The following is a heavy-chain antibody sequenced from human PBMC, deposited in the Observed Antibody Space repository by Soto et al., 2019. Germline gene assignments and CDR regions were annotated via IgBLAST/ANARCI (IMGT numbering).Heavy chain of an antibody. Sequence: SGPTLVNPTQTLTLTCTFSGFSLSTSGVGVGWIRQPPGKALEFLALIYWNDDQRYSPSLKSRLTITKDTSKNQVVLTMTNMDPMDTATYYCAHRRKGLTGGVWYFDLWGRGTLVTVSS. D-gene: IGHD3-16*01. V-gene: IGHV2-5*01. CDR2: IYWNDDQ. CDR1: GFSLSTSGVG. J-gene: IGHJ2*01. CDR3: AHRRKGLTGGVWYFDL.